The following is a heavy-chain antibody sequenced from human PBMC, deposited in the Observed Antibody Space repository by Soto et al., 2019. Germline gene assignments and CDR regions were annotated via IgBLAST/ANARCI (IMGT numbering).Heavy chain of an antibody. CDR2: ISGSGGTA. CDR1: GFTFSCNA. V-gene: IGHV3-23*01. CDR3: AKGRGQKWNFDY. J-gene: IGHJ4*02. D-gene: IGHD3-10*01. Sequence: EVQLLESGGGSVQPGGSLRLSCVASGFTFSCNAMHWVRRPPGKGLEWVSSISGSGGTAYYADSVKGRFSISRDSLVNTLYLQTNSLRAEDTAVYYCAKGRGQKWNFDYWGQGTLVTVS.